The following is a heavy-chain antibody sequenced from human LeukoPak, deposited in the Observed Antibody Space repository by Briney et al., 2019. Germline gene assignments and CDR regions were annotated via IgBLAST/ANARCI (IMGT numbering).Heavy chain of an antibody. D-gene: IGHD6-13*01. CDR3: AREKIPALVFDP. Sequence: PSGGSLRLSCAASGFPFSSYEMHWLRQAPGKGLEWVAHISGSSGNILYSDPVKGRFSVSRDNANNVLYLQMNSLRVEDTAVYYCAREKIPALVFDPWGQGTLVTVSP. CDR2: ISGSSGNI. J-gene: IGHJ5*02. CDR1: GFPFSSYE. V-gene: IGHV3-48*03.